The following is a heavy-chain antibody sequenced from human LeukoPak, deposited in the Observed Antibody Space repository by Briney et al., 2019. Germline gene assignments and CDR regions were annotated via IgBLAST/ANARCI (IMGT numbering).Heavy chain of an antibody. CDR1: GGSISRGDYY. CDR3: ARWSTTNVFDY. Sequence: NTSQTLSLTCTVSGGSISRGDYYWSWIRQHPGKGLEWIGYIYYSGSTYYNPSLKSRVTISVDTSKNQFSLKLSSVTAADTAVYYCARWSTTNVFDYWGQGTLVTVSS. J-gene: IGHJ4*02. D-gene: IGHD4-17*01. CDR2: IYYSGST. V-gene: IGHV4-31*03.